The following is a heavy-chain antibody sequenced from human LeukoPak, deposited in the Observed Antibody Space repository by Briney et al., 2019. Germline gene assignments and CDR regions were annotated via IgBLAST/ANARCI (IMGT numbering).Heavy chain of an antibody. CDR1: GFTFSSYA. D-gene: IGHD6-19*01. CDR3: ARDKVKYSSGWYGGAYWFDP. J-gene: IGHJ5*02. V-gene: IGHV3-30*04. CDR2: ISFDGTDA. Sequence: GTSLRLSCAASGFTFSSYAIHWVRQAPGKGLEWVAVISFDGTDAFYADSVKGRFTISRDNAKNSLYLQMNSLRAEDTALYYCARDKVKYSSGWYGGAYWFDPWGQGTLVTVSS.